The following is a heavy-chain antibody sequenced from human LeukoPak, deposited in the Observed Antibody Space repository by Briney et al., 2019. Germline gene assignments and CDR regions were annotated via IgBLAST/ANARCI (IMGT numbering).Heavy chain of an antibody. V-gene: IGHV3-23*01. D-gene: IGHD2-21*02. CDR1: GLTFSRHA. CDR3: AKNRGDHDPEYFQN. J-gene: IGHJ1*01. CDR2: ITSRGAST. Sequence: QTGGSLRLSCEASGLTFSRHAMTWVRQAPGRGLEWVSGITSRGASTYYAEPVKGRFTISRDNAKNTLYLQMNSLRAEDTAVYYCAKNRGDHDPEYFQNWGQGTLVTVSS.